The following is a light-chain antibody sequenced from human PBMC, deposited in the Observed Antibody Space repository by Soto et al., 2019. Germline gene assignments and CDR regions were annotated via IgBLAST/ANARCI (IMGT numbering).Light chain of an antibody. Sequence: DIVMTQSPDSLAVSLGERATINCKSSQSVLYRSNNHNYLAWYQQKPGQPPRLLIYWASTRESGVPDRFSGSGSGTDFTLTISSLQAEDVAVYYCQQYYSTPWTFSQGTKVDIK. CDR2: WAS. CDR1: QSVLYRSNNHNY. J-gene: IGKJ1*01. CDR3: QQYYSTPWT. V-gene: IGKV4-1*01.